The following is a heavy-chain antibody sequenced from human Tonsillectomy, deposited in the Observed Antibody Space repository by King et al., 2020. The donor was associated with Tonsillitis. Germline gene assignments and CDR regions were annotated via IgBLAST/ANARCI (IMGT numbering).Heavy chain of an antibody. CDR3: ARVLPVNPTXYYXXX. J-gene: IGHJ4*02. CDR1: GFTVSSNY. Sequence: VQLVETGGGLIQPGGSLRLSCAASGFTVSSNYMSWVRQAPGKGLEWVSIIYSGDSTNYADSVKGRFTISRDNFKKPLVLQMNSLRAEDTAVYYCARVLPVNPTXYYXXXXGQGTLVTVSS. V-gene: IGHV3-53*02. D-gene: IGHD4-17*01. CDR2: IYSGDST.